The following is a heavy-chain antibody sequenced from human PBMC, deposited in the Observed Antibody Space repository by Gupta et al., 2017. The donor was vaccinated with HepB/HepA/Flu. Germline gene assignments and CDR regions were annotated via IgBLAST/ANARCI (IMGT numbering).Heavy chain of an antibody. Sequence: QVQLQESGPGLVKPSETLSLTCTVSAGSISSYYWSWIRQPPGKGLEWIGYIYYSGSTNYNPSLKSRVTISVDTSKNQFSLKLSSVTAADTAVYYCARKVGAAGNFDYWGQGTLVTVSS. CDR2: IYYSGST. D-gene: IGHD6-13*01. CDR1: AGSISSYY. CDR3: ARKVGAAGNFDY. V-gene: IGHV4-59*01. J-gene: IGHJ4*02.